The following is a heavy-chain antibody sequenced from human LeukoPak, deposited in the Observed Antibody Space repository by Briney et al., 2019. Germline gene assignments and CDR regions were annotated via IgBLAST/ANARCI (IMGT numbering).Heavy chain of an antibody. D-gene: IGHD4-17*01. V-gene: IGHV4-39*07. CDR1: GGSISSSSYY. CDR2: IYYSGST. CDR3: ARGLSYGDYWAPVRWFDP. J-gene: IGHJ5*02. Sequence: SETLSLTCTVSGGSISSSSYYWGWIRQPPGKGLEWIGSIYYSGSTNYNPSLKSRVTISVDTSKNQFSLKLSSVTAADTAVYYCARGLSYGDYWAPVRWFDPWGQGTLVTVSS.